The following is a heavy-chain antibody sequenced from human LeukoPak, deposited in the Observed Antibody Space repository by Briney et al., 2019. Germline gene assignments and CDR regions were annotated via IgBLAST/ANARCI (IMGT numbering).Heavy chain of an antibody. CDR1: GYTFSSSA. CDR3: AKKGEVVFDY. D-gene: IGHD3-22*01. V-gene: IGHV3-30*02. Sequence: GGSLRLSYATSGYTFSSSAMHWVRHAPGKGQEWVAFIGDEGGNRHYADSVKGRFTISKDNSKNTLYLQMNSLRAEDTAVYYCAKKGEVVFDYWGQGTLVTVSS. J-gene: IGHJ4*02. CDR2: IGDEGGNR.